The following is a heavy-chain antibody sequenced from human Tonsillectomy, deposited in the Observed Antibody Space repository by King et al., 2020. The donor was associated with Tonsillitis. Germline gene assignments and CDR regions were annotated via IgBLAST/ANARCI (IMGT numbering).Heavy chain of an antibody. CDR2: INPGDSDS. CDR3: ARRRRGDYGGDADGFDL. J-gene: IGHJ3*01. CDR1: GYTFSNYY. D-gene: IGHD4-17*01. Sequence: VQLVQSGAEVKKPGESLKISCKGSGYTFSNYYIAWVRQMPGKGLEWMGIINPGDSDSTYSPSLQGQVTFSADKSINTAYLQWRTLTASDTAMYYCARRRRGDYGGDADGFDLWGQGTMVTVSS. V-gene: IGHV5-51*01.